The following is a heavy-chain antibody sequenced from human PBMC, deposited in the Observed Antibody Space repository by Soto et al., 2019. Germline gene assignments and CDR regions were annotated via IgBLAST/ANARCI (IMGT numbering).Heavy chain of an antibody. J-gene: IGHJ5*01. CDR3: ARLIRLQPEPPLNRFAP. CDR2: IYYSGST. D-gene: IGHD1-1*01. V-gene: IGHV4-39*01. CDR1: GGSISRSSYY. Sequence: SEARCLTWSGSGGSISRSSYYWGWIRQPQGKGLEWIGSIYYSGSTYYNPSLKSRVTISVDTSKNQFSLKLSSVTAADTAVYYCARLIRLQPEPPLNRFAPRCQSTLVT.